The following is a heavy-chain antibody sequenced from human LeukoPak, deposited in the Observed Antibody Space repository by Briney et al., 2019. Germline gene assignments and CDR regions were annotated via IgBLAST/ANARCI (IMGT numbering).Heavy chain of an antibody. V-gene: IGHV3-30*02. CDR3: AKDGAGRYHY. CDR1: RFTFRSYG. CDR2: IQYDGSNE. J-gene: IGHJ4*02. Sequence: GGSLRLSCAASRFTFRSYGMHWVRQAPGKGLEWVADIQYDGSNEQYADSVKGRFSISRDNSKNTLYLQMNSLRAEDTAVYYCAKDGAGRYHYWGQGTLVTVSS. D-gene: IGHD3-9*01.